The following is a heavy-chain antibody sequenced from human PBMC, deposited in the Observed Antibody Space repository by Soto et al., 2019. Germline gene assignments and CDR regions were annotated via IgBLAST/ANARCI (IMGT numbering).Heavy chain of an antibody. CDR3: ARPVNPYGSGTFLLV. J-gene: IGHJ6*02. D-gene: IGHD3-10*01. CDR2: IDPSDSYT. Sequence: EVQLVQSGAEVKKPGESLTISCRVSGYTFTTYWISWVRQMPGKGLEWVGRIDPSDSYTSYSPSFQGHVTISADKSIDPAYLHWSSLKASDIATYYWARPVNPYGSGTFLLVWGQGPPVTVSS. CDR1: GYTFTTYW. V-gene: IGHV5-10-1*01.